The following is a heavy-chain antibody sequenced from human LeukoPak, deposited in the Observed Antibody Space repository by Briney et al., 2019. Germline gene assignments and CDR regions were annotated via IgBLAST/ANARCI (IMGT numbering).Heavy chain of an antibody. V-gene: IGHV4-34*01. Sequence: SETLSLTCAVYGGSFSDYYWSWIRQTPGKGLEWIGEINHSGSTNYNPSLKSRVSISVDTSKNQFSLKLKSVTAAAAAIYYCTSHYSSESYRYTGSFDYWGQGTLVTVSS. CDR1: GGSFSDYY. J-gene: IGHJ4*02. CDR3: TSHYSSESYRYTGSFDY. D-gene: IGHD3-16*02. CDR2: INHSGST.